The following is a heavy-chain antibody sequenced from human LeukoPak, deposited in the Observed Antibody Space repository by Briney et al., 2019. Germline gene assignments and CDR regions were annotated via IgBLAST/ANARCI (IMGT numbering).Heavy chain of an antibody. J-gene: IGHJ4*02. CDR3: TTNLQNRGVYSHFDY. CDR2: INEDGTLK. Sequence: PGGSLRLSCAASGFTVSGNYMSWVRQAPGKGLEWVANINEDGTLKFYVESVRGRFVISRDNVESSLSLEMNSLRTEDTAIYYCTTNLQNRGVYSHFDYWGQGTLITVSS. D-gene: IGHD2-15*01. CDR1: GFTVSGNY. V-gene: IGHV3-7*03.